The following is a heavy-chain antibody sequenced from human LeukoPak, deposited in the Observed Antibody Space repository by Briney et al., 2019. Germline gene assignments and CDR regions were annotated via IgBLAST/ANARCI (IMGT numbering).Heavy chain of an antibody. CDR3: VRVESYDKNDYYRPFDC. V-gene: IGHV3-13*01. Sequence: GGSLRLSCAASGFTFSSYDMHWVRQAIGKGLEWVSAIGTAGDTYYPGSVKGRFTISRENAKNSLYLQMNSLRAGDTAVYYCVRVESYDKNDYYRPFDCWGQGTLVTVSS. CDR2: IGTAGDT. CDR1: GFTFSSYD. J-gene: IGHJ4*02. D-gene: IGHD3-22*01.